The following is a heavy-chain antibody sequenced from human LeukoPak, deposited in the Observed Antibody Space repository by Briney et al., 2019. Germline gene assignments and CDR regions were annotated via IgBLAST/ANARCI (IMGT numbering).Heavy chain of an antibody. D-gene: IGHD5-18*01. J-gene: IGHJ4*02. Sequence: GGSLRLSCAASGFTFSSYSMNWVRQAPGKGLEWVSYISSSSSTIYYADSVKGRFTISRDNAKNSLYLQMNSLRAEDTAVYYCAGAPRGYSYGRVYWGQGTLVTVSS. CDR1: GFTFSSYS. CDR3: AGAPRGYSYGRVY. CDR2: ISSSSSTI. V-gene: IGHV3-48*04.